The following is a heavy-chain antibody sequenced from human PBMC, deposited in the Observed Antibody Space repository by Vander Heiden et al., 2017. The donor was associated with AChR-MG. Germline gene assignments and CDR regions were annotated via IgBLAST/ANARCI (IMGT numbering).Heavy chain of an antibody. CDR1: GFAFSRFA. V-gene: IGHV3-30-3*01. J-gene: IGHJ4*02. CDR2: ISDDGSSK. D-gene: IGHD4-17*01. CDR3: ARDRLTATTSFDY. Sequence: QVQLVESGGGVVQPGKSLRLSCITSGFAFSRFAGHWVRQAPGKGLEWVAVISDDGSSKYYADSVKGRCTISRDNSKKAVDLQMNSLRAEDSAVYYCARDRLTATTSFDYWGQGTLVTVSS.